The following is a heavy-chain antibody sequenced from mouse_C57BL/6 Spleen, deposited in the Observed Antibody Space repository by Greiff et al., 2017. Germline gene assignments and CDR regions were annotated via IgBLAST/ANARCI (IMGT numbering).Heavy chain of an antibody. Sequence: VQLHQSGAELMKPGASVKLSCKASGYTFTGYWIEWVKQRPGHGLEWIGEILPGSGSTNYNEKFKGKATFTADTSSTTAYMQLSSLTTEDSAIYYGARKVLDGSVLAWFAYWGQGTLVTVSA. CDR2: ILPGSGST. V-gene: IGHV1-9*01. CDR3: ARKVLDGSVLAWFAY. CDR1: GYTFTGYW. D-gene: IGHD1-1*02. J-gene: IGHJ3*01.